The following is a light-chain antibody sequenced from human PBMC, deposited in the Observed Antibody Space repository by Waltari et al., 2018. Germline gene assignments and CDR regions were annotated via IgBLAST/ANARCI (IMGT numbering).Light chain of an antibody. CDR1: SLDVGGYNY. CDR2: DVS. V-gene: IGLV2-14*03. J-gene: IGLJ1*01. CDR3: SSYTSSSLYV. Sequence: QSALTQPASVSGSPGQSITISCTGTSLDVGGYNYVSWYQQYPGKAPKLVIYDVSNRPSGASNRFSGSKSGNTASLIISGLQAEDEADYYCSSYTSSSLYVFGTGTKVTVL.